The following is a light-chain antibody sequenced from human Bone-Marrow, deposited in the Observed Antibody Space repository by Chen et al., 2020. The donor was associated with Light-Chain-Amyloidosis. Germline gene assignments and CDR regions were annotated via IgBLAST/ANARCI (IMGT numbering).Light chain of an antibody. CDR2: DDS. CDR1: NIGSTS. V-gene: IGLV3-21*02. Sequence: SYVLTQPSSVPVAPGRRATIACGGNNIGSTSVHWYQQTPGQAPLLVVYDDSDRPSGIPERLSGSNSGNTATLTISRVEAGDEADYYCQVWDRSSDRPVFGGGTKLTVL. CDR3: QVWDRSSDRPV. J-gene: IGLJ3*02.